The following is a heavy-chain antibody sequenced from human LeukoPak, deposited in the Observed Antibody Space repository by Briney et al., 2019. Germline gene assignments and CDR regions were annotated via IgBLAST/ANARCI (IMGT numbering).Heavy chain of an antibody. CDR3: AKGEVGTTTPGY. Sequence: GGSLRLSCAASGFTFRSSAMSWVRQAPGKGLEWVSAISSSGGSTNYAGSVKGWFTISRDNSNNTLYLQMNSLRGGDTAVYYCAKGEVGTTTPGYWGQGTLVTVSS. CDR2: ISSSGGST. V-gene: IGHV3-23*01. D-gene: IGHD1-26*01. J-gene: IGHJ4*02. CDR1: GFTFRSSA.